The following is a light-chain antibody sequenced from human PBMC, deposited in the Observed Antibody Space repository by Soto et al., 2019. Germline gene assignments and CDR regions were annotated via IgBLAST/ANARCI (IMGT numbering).Light chain of an antibody. CDR2: DVS. V-gene: IGLV2-11*01. CDR1: SSDVGGYNY. J-gene: IGLJ3*02. Sequence: QSALTQPRSVSGSPGQSVTISCTGTSSDVGGYNYVSWYQQHPGKAPKLMIYDVSKRPSGVHDRFSGSKSGNTASLTISGLQAEDEADYYCCSYAGSYTFVFGGGTQLTVL. CDR3: CSYAGSYTFV.